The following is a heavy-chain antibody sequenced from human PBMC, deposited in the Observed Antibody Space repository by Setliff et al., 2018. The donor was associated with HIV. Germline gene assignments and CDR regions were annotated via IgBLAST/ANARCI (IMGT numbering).Heavy chain of an antibody. D-gene: IGHD1-7*01. CDR2: VDYSGDT. J-gene: IGHJ3*01. CDR3: TRGPGGTVPKPLEAFDV. V-gene: IGHV4-59*11. CDR1: GATIHYHY. Sequence: SETLSLTCSISGATIHYHYWSWIRQPPGKGLEWIGCVDYSGDTEYNPSLQSRATISRDPSKSQVSLNLNSATAADTAVYYCTRGPGGTVPKPLEAFDVWGRGAVVTVSS.